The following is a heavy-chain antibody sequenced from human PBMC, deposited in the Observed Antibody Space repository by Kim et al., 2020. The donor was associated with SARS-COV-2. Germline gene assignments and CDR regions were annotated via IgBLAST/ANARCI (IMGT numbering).Heavy chain of an antibody. CDR2: INTNTGNP. J-gene: IGHJ6*02. CDR3: ASPKPIPSPYAIWHYYGMDV. CDR1: GYTFTSYA. Sequence: ASVKVSCKASGYTFTSYAMNWARQAPGQGLEWMGWINTNTGNPTYAQGFTGRFVFSLDTSVSTAYLQISSLKAEDTAVYYCASPKPIPSPYAIWHYYGMDVWGQGTTVTVSS. D-gene: IGHD2-8*01. V-gene: IGHV7-4-1*02.